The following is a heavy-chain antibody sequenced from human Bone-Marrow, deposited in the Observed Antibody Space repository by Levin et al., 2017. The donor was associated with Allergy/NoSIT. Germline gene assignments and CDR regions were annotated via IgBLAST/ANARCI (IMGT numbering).Heavy chain of an antibody. J-gene: IGHJ6*02. V-gene: IGHV3-30*18. D-gene: IGHD3-3*01. CDR2: ISYDGSNK. CDR1: GFTFSSYG. Sequence: GESLKISCAASGFTFSSYGMHWVRQAPGKGLEWVAVISYDGSNKYYADSVKGRFTISRDNSKNTLYLQMNSLRAEDTAVYYCAKWSTAAIPYYDFWSGYPGDYYYGMDVWGQGTTVTVSS. CDR3: AKWSTAAIPYYDFWSGYPGDYYYGMDV.